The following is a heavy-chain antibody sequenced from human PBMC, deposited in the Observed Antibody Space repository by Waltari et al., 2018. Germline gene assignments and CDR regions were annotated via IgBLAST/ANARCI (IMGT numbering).Heavy chain of an antibody. CDR1: GFTFSSYS. Sequence: EVQLVESGGGLVKPGGSLRLSCAASGFTFSSYSMNWVRQAPGKWLEWVSSISSRSSYIYDPDSGKGRFTSSRDNAKNSLDLQMNSLRAEDTAGDYCAREEVAFDIWGQGTMVTVSS. CDR3: AREEVAFDI. V-gene: IGHV3-21*01. CDR2: ISSRSSYI. J-gene: IGHJ3*02.